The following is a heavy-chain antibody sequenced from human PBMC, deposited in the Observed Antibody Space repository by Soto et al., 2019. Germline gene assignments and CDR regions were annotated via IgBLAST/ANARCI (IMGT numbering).Heavy chain of an antibody. J-gene: IGHJ6*02. V-gene: IGHV3-48*02. Sequence: PGGSLRLSCAASGFTFSSYSMNWVRQAPGKGLEWVSYISSSSSTIYYADSVKGRFTISRDNAKNSLYLQMNSLRDEDTAVYYCARDPTSRQLVFQSDYYYGMDVWGQGTTVTVSS. CDR1: GFTFSSYS. CDR2: ISSSSSTI. CDR3: ARDPTSRQLVFQSDYYYGMDV. D-gene: IGHD6-6*01.